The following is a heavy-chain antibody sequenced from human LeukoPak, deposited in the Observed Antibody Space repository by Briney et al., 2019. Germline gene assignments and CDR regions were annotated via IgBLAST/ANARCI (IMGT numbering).Heavy chain of an antibody. D-gene: IGHD6-19*01. CDR2: INWTGGSI. J-gene: IGHJ4*02. V-gene: IGHV3-9*01. CDR1: GFTFDDYA. CDR3: AKEKEYNSGWYGSYFDY. Sequence: PGGSLRLSCAGSGFTFDDYAMHWVRQAPGKGLEWVSGINWTGGSIGYADSVKGRFTISRDNAKNSLYLQMNSLRVDDTALYYCAKEKEYNSGWYGSYFDYWGQGTLVTVSS.